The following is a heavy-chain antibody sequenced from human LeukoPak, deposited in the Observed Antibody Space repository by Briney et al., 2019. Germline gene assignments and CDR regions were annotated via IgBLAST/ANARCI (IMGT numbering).Heavy chain of an antibody. V-gene: IGHV3-74*01. J-gene: IGHJ4*02. Sequence: PGGSLTLSCAASGFTFSSYWMQWVRQAPGQGLVSVSRIDGDGSSTNCADSVKGLFTISRDKAKNTLYLQMNSLRAEDTAVYYCARGYSGYFYYWGQGTLVTVSS. D-gene: IGHD5-12*01. CDR3: ARGYSGYFYY. CDR1: GFTFSSYW. CDR2: IDGDGSST.